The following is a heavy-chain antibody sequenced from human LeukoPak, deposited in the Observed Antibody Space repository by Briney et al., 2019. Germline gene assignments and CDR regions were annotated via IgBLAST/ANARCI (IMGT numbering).Heavy chain of an antibody. V-gene: IGHV3-74*01. CDR2: INSDGSST. D-gene: IGHD5-24*01. Sequence: PGGSLRLSCAASGFTFGSYWMHWVRQAPGKGLVWVSRINSDGSSTSYADSVKGRFTISRDNAKNTLYLQINSLRAEDTAVYYCARADGYNLNGVDYWGQGTLVTVSS. CDR1: GFTFGSYW. CDR3: ARADGYNLNGVDY. J-gene: IGHJ4*02.